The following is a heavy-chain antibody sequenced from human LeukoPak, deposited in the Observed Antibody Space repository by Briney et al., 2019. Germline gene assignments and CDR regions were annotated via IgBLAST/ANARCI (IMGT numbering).Heavy chain of an antibody. Sequence: SETLSLTCAVYGGSFSGYYWSWIRQPPGKGLEWIGEINHSGSTNYNPSLKSRVTISVDTSKNQFSLKLSSVTAADTAVYYCARGGRQWLSKYWGRGTLVTVSS. CDR2: INHSGST. D-gene: IGHD6-19*01. CDR1: GGSFSGYY. J-gene: IGHJ4*02. CDR3: ARGGRQWLSKY. V-gene: IGHV4-34*01.